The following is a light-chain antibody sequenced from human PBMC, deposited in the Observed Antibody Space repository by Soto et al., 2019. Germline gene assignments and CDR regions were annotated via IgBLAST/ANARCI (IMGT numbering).Light chain of an antibody. CDR3: QQYNNWPLYT. CDR2: GAS. CDR1: QSVSSN. J-gene: IGKJ2*01. Sequence: EIVMTQSPATLSVSPGERATLSCMASQSVSSNLAGYQQKPGQAPRLLIYGASTRATGIPARFSGSGSGTEFTLTISSLQSEDFAVYYCQQYNNWPLYTFGQGTKLEIK. V-gene: IGKV3-15*01.